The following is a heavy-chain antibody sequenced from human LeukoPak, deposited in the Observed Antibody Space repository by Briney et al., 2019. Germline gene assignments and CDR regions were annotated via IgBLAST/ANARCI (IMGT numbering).Heavy chain of an antibody. CDR2: IYYSGST. D-gene: IGHD3-3*01. J-gene: IGHJ4*02. V-gene: IGHV4-39*01. CDR1: GGSISSSSYY. CDR3: DYYDFWSGIDY. Sequence: SETLSLICTVSGGSISSSSYYWGWIRQPPGKGLEWIGSIYYSGSTYYNPSLKSRVTISVDTSKNQFSLKLSSVTAADTAVYYRDYYDFWSGIDYWGQGTLVTVSS.